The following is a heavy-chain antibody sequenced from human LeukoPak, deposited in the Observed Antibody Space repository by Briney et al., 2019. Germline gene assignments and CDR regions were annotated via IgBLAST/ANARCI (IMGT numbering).Heavy chain of an antibody. CDR2: ISYDGSNK. V-gene: IGHV3-30*03. CDR1: GFTFSSYG. J-gene: IGHJ3*02. D-gene: IGHD3-10*01. CDR3: VFEGRADAFDI. Sequence: GGSLRLSCAASGFTFSSYGMHWVRQAPGKGLEWVAFISYDGSNKYYADPVKGRFTISRDNSKNTLYLQMNSLRAEDTAVYYCVFEGRADAFDIWGQGTMVTVSS.